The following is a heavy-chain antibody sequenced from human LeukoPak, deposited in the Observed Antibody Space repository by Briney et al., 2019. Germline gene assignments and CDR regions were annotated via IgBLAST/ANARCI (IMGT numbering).Heavy chain of an antibody. CDR2: IKSRGGST. CDR3: ARDRESSGFFSYYYGMDV. V-gene: IGHV1-46*01. D-gene: IGHD6-19*01. J-gene: IGHJ6*02. Sequence: ASVKVSCKASGYTFSTDYFHWVRQAPGQGLEWMGIIKSRGGSTTYAQKFQGRVTMTTDTSTSTVYMDLSSLTYEDTAVYYCARDRESSGFFSYYYGMDVWGQGTTVTVSS. CDR1: GYTFSTDY.